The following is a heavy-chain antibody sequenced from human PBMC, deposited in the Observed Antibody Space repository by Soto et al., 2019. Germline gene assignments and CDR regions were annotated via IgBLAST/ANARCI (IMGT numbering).Heavy chain of an antibody. D-gene: IGHD6-19*01. CDR1: GFTFSDFG. CDR2: ISADGSDK. CDR3: AKGTAVARQHFAN. Sequence: HPGGSLRLSCATSGFTFSDFGMHWVRQAPGKGLEWVAAISADGSDKYYLGSVQGRFTISRDNTKNALYLQLNSLRTEDTAVYYCAKGTAVARQHFANWGQGTLVTVSS. V-gene: IGHV3-30*18. J-gene: IGHJ4*02.